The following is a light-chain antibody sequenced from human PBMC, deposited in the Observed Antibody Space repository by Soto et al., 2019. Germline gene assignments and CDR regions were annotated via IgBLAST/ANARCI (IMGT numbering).Light chain of an antibody. CDR3: GTWDSSLSAVV. J-gene: IGLJ2*01. CDR2: END. CDR1: RSNIGNNY. Sequence: QSVLTQPPSVSAAPGQKVTISCSGTRSNIGNNYVSWYQQLPGTAPKVLIYENDKRPSGIPARFSGSKTGTSATLGITGLQNGDEADYYCGTWDSSLSAVVFGGGTKLTVL. V-gene: IGLV1-51*02.